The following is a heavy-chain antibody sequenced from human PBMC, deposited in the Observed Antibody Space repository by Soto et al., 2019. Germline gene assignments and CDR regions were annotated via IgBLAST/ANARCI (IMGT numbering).Heavy chain of an antibody. CDR2: IIPNSGST. CDR1: GYTFTGYY. CDR3: ARRGYYYDSSGYYFDY. Sequence: ASVKVSCKASGYTFTGYYMHWLRQAPGQGLEWMGWIIPNSGSTNYAQKFQGRVTMTRDTSISTAYMELSRLTAADTAVYYCARRGYYYDSSGYYFDYWGQGALVTVSS. D-gene: IGHD3-22*01. V-gene: IGHV1-2*02. J-gene: IGHJ4*02.